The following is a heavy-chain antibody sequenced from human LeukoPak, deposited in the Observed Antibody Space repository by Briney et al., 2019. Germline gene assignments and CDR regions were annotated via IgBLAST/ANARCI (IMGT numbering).Heavy chain of an antibody. CDR1: GFTFTTYG. CDR2: ISSSGSTI. D-gene: IGHD6-19*01. J-gene: IGHJ4*02. Sequence: TGGSLRLSCAASGFTFTTYGMNWVRQAPGKGLEWVSYISSSGSTIYYADSVKGRFTISRDNAKNSLYLQMNSLRAEDTAVYYCARGRIAVAVKFDYWGQGTLVTVSS. V-gene: IGHV3-48*04. CDR3: ARGRIAVAVKFDY.